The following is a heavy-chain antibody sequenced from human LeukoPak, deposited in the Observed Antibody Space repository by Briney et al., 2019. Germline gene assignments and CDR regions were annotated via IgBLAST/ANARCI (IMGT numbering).Heavy chain of an antibody. CDR2: INAGNGNT. D-gene: IGHD6-13*01. V-gene: IGHV1-3*01. J-gene: IGHJ4*02. CDR3: ARAFFPLVFCSSWELDY. CDR1: GYTFTSYA. Sequence: ASVKVSCKASGYTFTSYAMHWVRQAPGQRLEWMGWINAGNGNTKYSQKFQGRVTITRDTSASTAYMELSSLRSEDTAVYYCARAFFPLVFCSSWELDYRGQGTLVTVSS.